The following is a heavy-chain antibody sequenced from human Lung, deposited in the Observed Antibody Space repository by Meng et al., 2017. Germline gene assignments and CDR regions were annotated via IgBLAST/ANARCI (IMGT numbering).Heavy chain of an antibody. CDR3: ARGRVVVAATPSDY. J-gene: IGHJ4*02. CDR1: GFTFSSYS. Sequence: EVQLVESGGGLVKPGGSLRLSCAASGFTFSSYSMNWVRQAPGKGLEWVSSISSSSAYADSVKGRFTISRDNAENSLYLQMNSLRAEDTAVYYCARGRVVVAATPSDYWGQGTLVTVSS. CDR2: ISSSSA. D-gene: IGHD2-15*01. V-gene: IGHV3-21*01.